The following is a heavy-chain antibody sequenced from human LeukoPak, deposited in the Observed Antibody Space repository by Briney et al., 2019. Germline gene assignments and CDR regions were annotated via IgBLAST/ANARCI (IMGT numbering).Heavy chain of an antibody. D-gene: IGHD3-9*01. Sequence: LRLSCAASGFTFSSYSMNWVRQHPGKGLEWIGYIYYSGSTYYNPSLKSRVAISVDASKKQFSLKLSSVTAADTAVYYCARVGPPNYDILTGYYLSDWFFDLWGRGTLVTVSS. J-gene: IGHJ2*01. CDR1: GFTFSSYS. CDR3: ARVGPPNYDILTGYYLSDWFFDL. CDR2: IYYSGST. V-gene: IGHV4-31*02.